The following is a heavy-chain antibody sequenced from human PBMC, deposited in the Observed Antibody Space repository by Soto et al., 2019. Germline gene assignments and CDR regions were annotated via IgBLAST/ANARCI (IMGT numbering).Heavy chain of an antibody. CDR1: GYTFTSYY. V-gene: IGHV1-46*01. Sequence: ASVKVSCKASGYTFTSYYMHWVRQAPGQGLEWMGIINPSGGSTSYAQKFQGRVTMTRDTSTSTVYMELSSLRSEDTAVYYCARDFSSVVAATTPPPYYSWGRDVGGKGTRVTFP. J-gene: IGHJ6*04. CDR3: ARDFSSVVAATTPPPYYSWGRDV. D-gene: IGHD2-15*01. CDR2: INPSGGST.